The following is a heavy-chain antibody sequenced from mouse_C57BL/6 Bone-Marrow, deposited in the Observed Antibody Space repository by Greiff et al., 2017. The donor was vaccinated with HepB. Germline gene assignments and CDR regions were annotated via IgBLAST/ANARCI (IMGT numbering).Heavy chain of an antibody. CDR2: INPYNGGT. D-gene: IGHD2-3*01. V-gene: IGHV1-19*01. CDR3: ARRRGIYDGYYFWYFDV. J-gene: IGHJ1*03. CDR1: GYTFTDYY. Sequence: EVQLQQSGPVLVKPGASVKMSCKASGYTFTDYYMNWVKQSHGKSLEWIGVINPYNGGTSYNQKFKGKATLTVDKSSSTAYMELNSLTSEDSAVYYCARRRGIYDGYYFWYFDVWGTGTTVTVSS.